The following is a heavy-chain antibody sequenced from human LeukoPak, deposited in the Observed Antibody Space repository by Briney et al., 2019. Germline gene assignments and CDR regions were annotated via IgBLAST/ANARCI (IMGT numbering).Heavy chain of an antibody. CDR3: VRDGIRDIPGIITIRYDF. D-gene: IGHD3-10*01. J-gene: IGHJ4*02. V-gene: IGHV3-7*05. Sequence: QPGGSLRLSCSASAFTFSVYWMTWVRQAPGKWLEWEATIKEDGTDKYYVDSVRGRFTISRDNAENSVYLQMDRLTAEDTALYFCVRDGIRDIPGIITIRYDFWGQGTLVTVST. CDR1: AFTFSVYW. CDR2: IKEDGTDK.